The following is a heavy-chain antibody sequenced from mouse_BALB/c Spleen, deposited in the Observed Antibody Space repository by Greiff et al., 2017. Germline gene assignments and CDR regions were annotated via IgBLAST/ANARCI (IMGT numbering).Heavy chain of an antibody. Sequence: VQLQQSGTVLVRPGASVKMSCKASGYTFTSYWMHWVKQRPGQGLEWIGAIYPGNSDTSYNQKFKGKAKLTAVTSTSTAYMELSSLTNEDSAVYYCTIEYYYSMDAMDYWGQGTSVTVSS. CDR2: IYPGNSDT. CDR1: GYTFTSYW. D-gene: IGHD1-1*01. CDR3: TIEYYYSMDAMDY. J-gene: IGHJ4*01. V-gene: IGHV1-5*01.